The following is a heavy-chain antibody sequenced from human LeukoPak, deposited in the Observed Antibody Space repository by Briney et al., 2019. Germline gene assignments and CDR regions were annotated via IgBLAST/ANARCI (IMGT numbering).Heavy chain of an antibody. D-gene: IGHD4-23*01. J-gene: IGHJ4*02. V-gene: IGHV1-18*01. CDR3: ARVRWLTFDY. Sequence: ASVKVSCKASGGTFSSYAISWVRQAPGQGLEWMGWISAYNGNTNYAQKLQGRVTMTTDTSTSTAYMELRSLRSDDTAVYYCARVRWLTFDYWGQGTLVTVSS. CDR2: ISAYNGNT. CDR1: GGTFSSYA.